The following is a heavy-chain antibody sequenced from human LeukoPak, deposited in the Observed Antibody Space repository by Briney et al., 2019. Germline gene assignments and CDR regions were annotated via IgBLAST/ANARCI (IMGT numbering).Heavy chain of an antibody. Sequence: SETLSLTCTVSGGSISSSNYYWGWIRQPPGKGLEWIGYIFNSGSTYYNPSLKSRVTISVDTSKNQFSLKLNSVTAADTAVYYCARDLFRGGFTARQDSGGFDPWGQGTLVTVSS. V-gene: IGHV4-39*07. CDR2: IFNSGST. CDR1: GGSISSSNYY. CDR3: ARDLFRGGFTARQDSGGFDP. D-gene: IGHD6-6*01. J-gene: IGHJ5*02.